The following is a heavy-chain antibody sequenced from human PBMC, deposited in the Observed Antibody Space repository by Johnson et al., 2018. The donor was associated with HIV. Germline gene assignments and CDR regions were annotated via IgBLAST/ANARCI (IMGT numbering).Heavy chain of an antibody. CDR3: ARARWYLGGGSCCAFDI. V-gene: IGHV3-15*01. CDR1: GFTFSNAW. CDR2: IKSETDGGTT. Sequence: EVQLVESGGGVVHPGGSLRLSCAASGFTFSNAWLSWVRQRQAPGKGLEWVGRIKSETDGGTTDSAAPVKGRFTISRDDSKNTLYLQMNSLRAEDTAVYYCARARWYLGGGSCCAFDIWGQGTMVTVSS. J-gene: IGHJ3*02. D-gene: IGHD2-15*01.